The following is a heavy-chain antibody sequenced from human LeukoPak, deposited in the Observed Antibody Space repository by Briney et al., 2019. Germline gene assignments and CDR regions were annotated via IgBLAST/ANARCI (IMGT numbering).Heavy chain of an antibody. V-gene: IGHV3-30*18. J-gene: IGHJ4*02. Sequence: GGSLRLSCAASGFTFSSYGMHWVRQAPGKGLEWVAVISYDGSKKYYADSVKGRFTISRDNSKNTLYLQMNSLRAEDTAVHYCAKGWYYYDYWGQGTLVTVSS. CDR3: AKGWYYYDY. CDR1: GFTFSSYG. CDR2: ISYDGSKK. D-gene: IGHD1-14*01.